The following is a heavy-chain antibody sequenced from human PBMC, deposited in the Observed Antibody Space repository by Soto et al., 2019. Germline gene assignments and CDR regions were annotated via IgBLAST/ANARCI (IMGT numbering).Heavy chain of an antibody. CDR3: ARELVVAATRDQYYYNGMDV. CDR1: GFTFSSYA. D-gene: IGHD2-15*01. J-gene: IGHJ6*02. V-gene: IGHV3-30-3*01. CDR2: ISYDGSNK. Sequence: QVQLVESGGGVVQPGRSLRLSCAASGFTFSSYAMHWVRQAPGKGLEWVAVISYDGSNKYYADSVKGRFTISRDNSKNTLYLQMNRLRDDDTAVYYCARELVVAATRDQYYYNGMDVWGQGTTVTVSS.